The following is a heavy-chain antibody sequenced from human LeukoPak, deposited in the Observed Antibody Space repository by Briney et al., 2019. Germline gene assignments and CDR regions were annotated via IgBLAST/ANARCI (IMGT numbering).Heavy chain of an antibody. CDR1: GYTFTSYD. V-gene: IGHV1-8*01. CDR3: ARRVGFRYDY. D-gene: IGHD6-25*01. Sequence: VASVKLSCNASGYTFTSYDINWVRQATAQGLEWMGWMNPNSGNTGYAQKFQGRVTMTRNTSISTAYMELSSLRSEDTAVYYCARRVGFRYDYWGQGTLVTVST. J-gene: IGHJ4*02. CDR2: MNPNSGNT.